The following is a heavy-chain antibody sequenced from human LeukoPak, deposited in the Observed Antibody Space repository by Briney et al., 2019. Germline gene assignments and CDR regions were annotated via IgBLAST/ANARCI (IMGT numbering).Heavy chain of an antibody. J-gene: IGHJ4*02. CDR1: GFTFSSYE. Sequence: GGSLRLSCAASGFTFSSYEMNWVRQAPGKGLEWVSYISSSGSTIYYADSVKGRFTISRDNAKNSLYLQMDSLRAEDTAVYYCARDPYYGDYVVWGQGTLVTVSS. V-gene: IGHV3-48*03. CDR3: ARDPYYGDYVV. D-gene: IGHD4-17*01. CDR2: ISSSGSTI.